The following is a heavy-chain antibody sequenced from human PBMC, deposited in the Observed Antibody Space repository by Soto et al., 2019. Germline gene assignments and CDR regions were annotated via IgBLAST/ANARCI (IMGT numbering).Heavy chain of an antibody. CDR2: IDNDGSAT. CDR1: GFTFNIYW. CDR3: ARDNWNSY. Sequence: EVQLVESGGGLVQPGGSLRLSCVVSGFTFNIYWMHWVRQAPGKGLEWVSRIDNDGSATTYADSVKGRFTISRDNAKNTLFLQMNTLRVDDTAVYYCARDNWNSYWGQGTLDTVSS. V-gene: IGHV3-74*01. D-gene: IGHD1-1*01. J-gene: IGHJ4*02.